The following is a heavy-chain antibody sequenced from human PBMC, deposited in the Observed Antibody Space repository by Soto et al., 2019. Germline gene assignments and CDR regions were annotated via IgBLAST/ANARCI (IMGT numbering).Heavy chain of an antibody. CDR3: ATIPYDYGSGSFQ. D-gene: IGHD3-10*01. J-gene: IGHJ4*02. Sequence: QVQLQQWGAGLLKPSETLALTCAVYGGSFSGYYWSWIRQPQGKRLVWIGEINHSGRTNYNPYIKSRVTISVDTSKNQFSLKLSSVTAADTAVYYCATIPYDYGSGSFQWGQGTLVTVSS. CDR1: GGSFSGYY. CDR2: INHSGRT. V-gene: IGHV4-34*01.